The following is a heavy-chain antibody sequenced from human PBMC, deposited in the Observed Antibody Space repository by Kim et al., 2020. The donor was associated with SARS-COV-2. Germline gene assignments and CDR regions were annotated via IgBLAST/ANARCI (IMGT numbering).Heavy chain of an antibody. CDR3: ARSLRGSSGIYYFDY. Sequence: SVKVSCKASGGTFSSYAISWVRRAPGQGLEWMVGIIPIFGTANYAQKFQGRVTITADESTSTAYMELSSLRSEDTAVYYCARSLRGSSGIYYFDYWGQGTLVTVSS. CDR2: IIPIFGTA. CDR1: GGTFSSYA. J-gene: IGHJ4*02. D-gene: IGHD6-6*01. V-gene: IGHV1-69*13.